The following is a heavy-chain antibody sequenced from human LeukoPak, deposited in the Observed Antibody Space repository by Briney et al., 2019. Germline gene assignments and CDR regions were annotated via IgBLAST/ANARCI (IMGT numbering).Heavy chain of an antibody. D-gene: IGHD6-19*01. V-gene: IGHV1-8*01. Sequence: APVKVSCKASGYTFTSYDINWVRQATGQGLEWMGWMNPNSGNTGYAQKFQGRVTMTRNTSISTAYMELSSLRSEDTAVYYCAREESSGWYGNWFDPWGQGTLVTVSS. CDR2: MNPNSGNT. J-gene: IGHJ5*02. CDR3: AREESSGWYGNWFDP. CDR1: GYTFTSYD.